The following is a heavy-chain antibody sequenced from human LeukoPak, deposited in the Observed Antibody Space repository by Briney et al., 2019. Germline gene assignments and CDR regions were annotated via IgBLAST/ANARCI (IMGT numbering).Heavy chain of an antibody. CDR1: GASVGTSSFY. CDR3: ARVGDTPGAFDI. V-gene: IGHV4-61*01. D-gene: IGHD2-21*01. J-gene: IGHJ3*02. Sequence: PSETLSLTCTISGASVGTSSFYWSWIRQPPGRGLEWLGYIYYTETTNYNPSLKSRVSISVDTSKNQFSLKLSSVTAADTAVYYCARVGDTPGAFDIWGQGTMVTVSS. CDR2: IYYTETT.